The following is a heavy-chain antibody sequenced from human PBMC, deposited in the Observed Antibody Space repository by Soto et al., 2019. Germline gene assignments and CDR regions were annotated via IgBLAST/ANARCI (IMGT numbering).Heavy chain of an antibody. CDR2: MNPNTGNT. D-gene: IGHD3-10*01. J-gene: IGHJ4*02. Sequence: QVQLVQSGAEVRKPGASVKVSCQASGYTFTSYDINWVRQATGQGLEWMGWMNPNTGNTGYAQKFQGRVTMTRNTSIPTAYMELSSLRSEDTAVYYCLRGYGSGSYPAYWGQGTLVTVSS. V-gene: IGHV1-8*01. CDR3: LRGYGSGSYPAY. CDR1: GYTFTSYD.